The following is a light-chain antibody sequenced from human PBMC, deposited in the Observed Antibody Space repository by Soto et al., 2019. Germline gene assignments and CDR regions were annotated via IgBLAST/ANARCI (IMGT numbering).Light chain of an antibody. J-gene: IGKJ1*01. Sequence: EIVLTQSPGTLSLSPGERTTLSCRASQSVSSSYLAWYQQKPGQAPRLLIYAASSRATGIPDRFSGSGSGTDFTLTISRLEPEDFAVYYCQQYGSSRWTFGQGTKVVIK. CDR3: QQYGSSRWT. CDR1: QSVSSSY. V-gene: IGKV3-20*01. CDR2: AAS.